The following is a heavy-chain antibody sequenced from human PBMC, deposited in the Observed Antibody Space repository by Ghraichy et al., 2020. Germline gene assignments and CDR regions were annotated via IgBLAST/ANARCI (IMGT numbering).Heavy chain of an antibody. CDR3: AGQGVLATTPYS. CDR2: LHYGGNT. Sequence: SETLSLTCSVSGGSVSTSSYHWGWIRQPPGKGLEWIGSLHYGGNTYYNASLKSRVTISADMSKNQFSLKLSSVTAADTSVYYCAGQGVLATTPYSWGQGTLVTVSS. CDR1: GGSVSTSSYH. D-gene: IGHD5-12*01. V-gene: IGHV4-39*01. J-gene: IGHJ5*02.